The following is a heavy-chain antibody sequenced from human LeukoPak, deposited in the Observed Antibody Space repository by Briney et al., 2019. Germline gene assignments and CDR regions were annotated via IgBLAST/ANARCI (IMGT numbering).Heavy chain of an antibody. CDR2: ISSSSSYI. J-gene: IGHJ3*02. D-gene: IGHD2/OR15-2a*01. V-gene: IGHV3-21*01. CDR3: ARDPFLGAFDI. CDR1: GFTFSSYS. Sequence: PGGSLRLSCAASGFTFSSYSMNWVRQAPGKGLEWVSSISSSSSYIYYADSVKGRFTISRDNAKNSLYLQVNGLRAEDTAVYYCARDPFLGAFDIWGQGTMVTVSS.